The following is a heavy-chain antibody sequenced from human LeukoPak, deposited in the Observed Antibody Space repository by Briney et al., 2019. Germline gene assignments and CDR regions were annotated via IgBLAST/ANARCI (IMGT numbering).Heavy chain of an antibody. CDR1: GFTFSSYA. Sequence: GGSLRLSCAASGFTFSSYAMSWVHQAPGKGLEWVSAISGSGGSTYYADSVKGRFTISRDNSKNTLYLQMSSLRAEDTAVYYCVKDGYYYGSGSYYKDDAFDIWGQGTMVTVSS. J-gene: IGHJ3*02. D-gene: IGHD3-10*01. V-gene: IGHV3-23*01. CDR3: VKDGYYYGSGSYYKDDAFDI. CDR2: ISGSGGST.